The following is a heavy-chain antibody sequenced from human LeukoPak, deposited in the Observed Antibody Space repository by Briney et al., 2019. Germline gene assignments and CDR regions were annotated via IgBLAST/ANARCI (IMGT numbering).Heavy chain of an antibody. D-gene: IGHD3-9*01. V-gene: IGHV4-59*01. CDR3: ARVVYDILTGYDNWFDP. Sequence: YIXYSGSTNYNPSLKSRVTISVDTSKNQFSLKLSSVTAADTAVYYCARVVYDILTGYDNWFDPWGQGTLVTVSS. J-gene: IGHJ5*02. CDR2: IXYSGST.